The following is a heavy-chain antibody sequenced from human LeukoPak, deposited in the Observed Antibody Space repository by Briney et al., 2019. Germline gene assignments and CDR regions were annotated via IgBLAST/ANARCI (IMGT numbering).Heavy chain of an antibody. CDR3: ARDIWFGELEGDY. CDR2: ISSSSSYI. CDR1: GFTFSSYS. V-gene: IGHV3-21*01. Sequence: GGSLRLSCAASGFTFSSYSMNWVRQAPGKGLEWVSSISSSSSYIYYADSVKGRFTISRDNAKNSLYLQMNSLRAEDTAVYYWARDIWFGELEGDYWGQGTLVTVSS. J-gene: IGHJ4*02. D-gene: IGHD3-10*01.